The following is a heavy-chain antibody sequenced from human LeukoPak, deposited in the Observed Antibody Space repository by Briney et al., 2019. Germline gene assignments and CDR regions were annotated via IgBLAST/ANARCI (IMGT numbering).Heavy chain of an antibody. CDR3: AREVAARRLGSWFDP. CDR2: IKQDGSEK. Sequence: GGSLRLSCAASGFTFSSYWMSWVRQAPGKGLEWVANIKQDGSEKYYMDSVKGRFTISRDNAKNSLYLQMNSLRAEDTAVYYCAREVAARRLGSWFDPWGQGTLVTVSS. D-gene: IGHD6-6*01. CDR1: GFTFSSYW. V-gene: IGHV3-7*01. J-gene: IGHJ5*02.